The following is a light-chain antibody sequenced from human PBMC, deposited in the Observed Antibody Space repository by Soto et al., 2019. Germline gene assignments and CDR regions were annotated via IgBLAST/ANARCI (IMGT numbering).Light chain of an antibody. CDR3: LQHNTYPYT. CDR1: QGITND. Sequence: IQMTQSPSSLSASVGDRVTITCRASQGITNDLGWYQQRPGRAPKRLIYSASSLQSGVPSRFSGSGSGTEFTLTIRGLQPEDFETYYCLQHNTYPYTFGQGTRLEI. V-gene: IGKV1-17*01. CDR2: SAS. J-gene: IGKJ2*01.